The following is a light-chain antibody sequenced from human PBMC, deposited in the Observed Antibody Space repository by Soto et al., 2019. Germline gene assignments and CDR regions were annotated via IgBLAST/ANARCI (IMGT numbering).Light chain of an antibody. CDR3: VLDMGSGKRV. V-gene: IGLV8-61*01. CDR2: STN. CDR1: SGSVSTSYY. J-gene: IGLJ3*02. Sequence: QTVVTQEPSFSVSPGGTVTLTCGLSSGSVSTSYYPSWYQQTPGQAPRTLIYSTNTRSSGVPDRFSGSILGNKAALTITGAQADDESDYYCVLDMGSGKRVFGGGTKLTVL.